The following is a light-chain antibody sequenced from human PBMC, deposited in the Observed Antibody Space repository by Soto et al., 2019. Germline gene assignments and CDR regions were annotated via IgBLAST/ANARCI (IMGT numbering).Light chain of an antibody. J-gene: IGLJ1*01. V-gene: IGLV1-44*01. CDR2: TND. CDR1: KSNIGSNS. CDR3: AAWDDSLNNYV. Sequence: QSVLTQQPSASGTPGQRVTISCSGGKSNIGSNSVNWYRQLPGTAPKLLIYTNDQRPSGVPDRLSGSKSGTSASLAISGLQSEDEADYYCAAWDDSLNNYVFGTGTKVTVL.